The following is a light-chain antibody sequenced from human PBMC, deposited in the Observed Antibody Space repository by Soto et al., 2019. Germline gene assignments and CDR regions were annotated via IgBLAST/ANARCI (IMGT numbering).Light chain of an antibody. CDR3: QSYDSSLSGSYV. Sequence: VLTQLPSVSGAPGQRVTISCTGSSSNIGAGYDVHWYQQLPGTAPKLLIYGNSNRPSGVPDRFSGSKSGTSASLAITGLQAEDEADYYCQSYDSSLSGSYVFGTGTKVTVL. V-gene: IGLV1-40*01. J-gene: IGLJ1*01. CDR2: GNS. CDR1: SSNIGAGYD.